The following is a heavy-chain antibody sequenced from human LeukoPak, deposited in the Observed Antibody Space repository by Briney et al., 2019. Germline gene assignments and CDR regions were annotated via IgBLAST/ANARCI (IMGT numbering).Heavy chain of an antibody. Sequence: SETPSLTCAVYGGSFSGYYWSWIRQPPGKGLEWIGEINHSGSTNYNPSLKSRVTISVDTSKNQFSLKLSSVTAADTAVYYCARNPGIAARGCFQHWGQGTLVTVSS. D-gene: IGHD6-13*01. CDR3: ARNPGIAARGCFQH. CDR2: INHSGST. CDR1: GGSFSGYY. V-gene: IGHV4-34*01. J-gene: IGHJ1*01.